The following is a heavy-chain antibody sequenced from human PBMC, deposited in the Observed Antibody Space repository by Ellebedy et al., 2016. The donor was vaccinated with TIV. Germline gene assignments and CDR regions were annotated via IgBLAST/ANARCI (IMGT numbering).Heavy chain of an antibody. V-gene: IGHV4-59*08. J-gene: IGHJ4*02. CDR1: GGSISSYY. D-gene: IGHD3-22*01. CDR2: IYYSGST. Sequence: SETLSLXCTVSGGSISSYYWSWIRQPPGKGLEWIGYIYYSGSTNYNPSLKSRVTISVDTSKNQFSLKLSSVTAADTAVYYCARYDSSGYYYGDFDYWGQGTLVTVSS. CDR3: ARYDSSGYYYGDFDY.